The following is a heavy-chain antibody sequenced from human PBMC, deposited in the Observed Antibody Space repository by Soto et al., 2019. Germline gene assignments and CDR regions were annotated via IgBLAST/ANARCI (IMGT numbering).Heavy chain of an antibody. Sequence: QVQLQESGPGLVKPSETLSLTCTVSVSGGSVSTGVHYWSWIRQPPGKGLEWIGYIYYSGSTKYNPSHKTRATISVDTSKNQFSLKLTSVTAADTAVYYCARGYYTSWYWFDRWGRGTLVTVPS. J-gene: IGHJ2*01. CDR1: GGSVSTGVHY. CDR3: ARGYYTSWYWFDR. CDR2: IYYSGST. V-gene: IGHV4-61*08. D-gene: IGHD6-13*01.